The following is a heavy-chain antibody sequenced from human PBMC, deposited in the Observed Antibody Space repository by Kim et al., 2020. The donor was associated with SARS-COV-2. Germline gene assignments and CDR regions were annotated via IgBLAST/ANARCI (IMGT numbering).Heavy chain of an antibody. CDR3: ARDGSGSYYSIDY. J-gene: IGHJ4*02. D-gene: IGHD3-10*01. Sequence: AEPVKGRFTVSRDNSKNTLYLQMNSLRAEDTAVYYCARDGSGSYYSIDYWGQGTLVTVSS. V-gene: IGHV3-30*01.